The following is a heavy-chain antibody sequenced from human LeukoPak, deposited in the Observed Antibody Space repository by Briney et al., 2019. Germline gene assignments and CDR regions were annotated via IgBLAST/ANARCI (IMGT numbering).Heavy chain of an antibody. J-gene: IGHJ4*02. CDR1: GFTFNSHW. Sequence: GGSLRLSCAASGFTFNSHWMHWVRRAPGKGLMWVSTVSPVGTDTNYADSVRGRFTISRDNAKNTLYLQMNSLRAEDTALYFCTRGCTGTRCPADYWGQGALVTVSS. V-gene: IGHV3-74*01. CDR2: VSPVGTDT. D-gene: IGHD2-2*01. CDR3: TRGCTGTRCPADY.